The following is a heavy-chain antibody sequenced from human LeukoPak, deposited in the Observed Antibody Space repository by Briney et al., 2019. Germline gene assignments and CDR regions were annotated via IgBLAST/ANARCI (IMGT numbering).Heavy chain of an antibody. D-gene: IGHD1-26*01. CDR1: GYTFTRYG. J-gene: IGHJ5*02. CDR3: ARLPWEGGNWFDP. V-gene: IGHV1-18*01. CDR2: ISAYNGNT. Sequence: ASVKVSCKASGYTFTRYGISWVRQAPGQGLEWMGWISAYNGNTNYAQKLQGRVTMTTDTSTSTGYMELRSLRSDDTAVYYCARLPWEGGNWFDPWGQGTLVTVSS.